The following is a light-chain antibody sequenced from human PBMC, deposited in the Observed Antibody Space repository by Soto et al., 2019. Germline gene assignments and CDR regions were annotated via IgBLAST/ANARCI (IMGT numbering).Light chain of an antibody. CDR3: CSYAGSYTYV. V-gene: IGLV2-11*01. CDR1: SSDVGGYNY. CDR2: DVS. J-gene: IGLJ1*01. Sequence: QSVLTQPRSVSGSPVQSVTISCTGTSSDVGGYNYVSWYQQHPGKAPKLMIYDVSKWPSGVPDRFSGSKSGNTASLTISGLQAEDEADYYCCSYAGSYTYVFGTGTKVTVL.